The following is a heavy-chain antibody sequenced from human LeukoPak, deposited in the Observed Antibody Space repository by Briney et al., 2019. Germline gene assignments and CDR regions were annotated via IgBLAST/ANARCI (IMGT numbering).Heavy chain of an antibody. V-gene: IGHV3-21*01. CDR2: MIRSTSYV. CDR1: GFTFSSYS. CDR3: ARGYGPFDY. J-gene: IGHJ4*02. Sequence: GGSLRLSCVVSGFTFSSYSMNWVRQAPGKGLEWVSSMIRSTSYVYYADSVKVRFTISRDNANTSLWLRMDSLRAEDTAVYYCARGYGPFDYWGQGTLVTVSS. D-gene: IGHD2-15*01.